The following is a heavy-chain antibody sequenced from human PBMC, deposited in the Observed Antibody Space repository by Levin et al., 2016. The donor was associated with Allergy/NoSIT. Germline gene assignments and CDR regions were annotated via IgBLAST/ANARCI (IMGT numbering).Heavy chain of an antibody. V-gene: IGHV3-23*01. CDR3: AKDVGHSSGWLGDWYFDL. D-gene: IGHD6-19*01. CDR2: ITGSGGRE. J-gene: IGHJ2*01. Sequence: VRQAPGKGLEWVSSITGSGGREVYADSVKGRFIISRENSHNTLYLQMNSLRVEDTAEYYCAKDVGHSSGWLGDWYFDLWGRGTLVTVSS.